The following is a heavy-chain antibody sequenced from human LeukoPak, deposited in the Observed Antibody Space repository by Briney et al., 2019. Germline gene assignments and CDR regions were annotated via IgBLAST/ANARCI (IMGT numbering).Heavy chain of an antibody. CDR2: INTDGRST. V-gene: IGHV3-74*01. J-gene: IGHJ4*02. CDR3: ARGLGYSSSH. Sequence: PGGSLRLSCAASGFTFSSYWMHWVRQAPGKGLVWVSRINTDGRSTYYADSVKGRFTISRDHAKDTLYLQMNSLRAEDTAVYYCARGLGYSSSHWGQGTLVTVSS. D-gene: IGHD6-13*01. CDR1: GFTFSSYW.